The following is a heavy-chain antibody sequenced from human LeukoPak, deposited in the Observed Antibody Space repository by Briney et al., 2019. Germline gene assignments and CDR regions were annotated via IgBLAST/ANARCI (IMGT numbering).Heavy chain of an antibody. Sequence: GGSLRLSCAASGFTFSIYSMNWVRQAPGKGLEWVSSISSSSSYIYYADSVKGRFTISRDNAKNSLYLQMNSLRAEDTAVYYCAREGGGYNNYADYWGQGTLVTVSS. CDR2: ISSSSSYI. D-gene: IGHD5-24*01. V-gene: IGHV3-21*01. J-gene: IGHJ4*02. CDR3: AREGGGYNNYADY. CDR1: GFTFSIYS.